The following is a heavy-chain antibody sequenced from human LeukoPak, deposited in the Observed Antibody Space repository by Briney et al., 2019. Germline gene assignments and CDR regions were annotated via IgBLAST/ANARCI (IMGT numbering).Heavy chain of an antibody. CDR2: INPNSGGS. D-gene: IGHD5-18*01. CDR3: ARGGQPGTRWIQLYLNWFDP. J-gene: IGHJ5*02. CDR1: GYTFTDYY. Sequence: ASVKVSCKASGYTFTDYYMHWVRQAPGQGLEWMGRINPNSGGSNYAQEFQGRVTMTRDTSISTAYMELNRLRSDDTAVYYCARGGQPGTRWIQLYLNWFDPWGQGTLVTVSS. V-gene: IGHV1-2*06.